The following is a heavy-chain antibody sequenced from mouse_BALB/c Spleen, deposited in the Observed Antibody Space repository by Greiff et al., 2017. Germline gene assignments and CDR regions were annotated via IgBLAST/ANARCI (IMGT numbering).Heavy chain of an antibody. CDR2: IYPVSGET. D-gene: IGHD2-13*01. J-gene: IGHJ4*01. CDR1: GYTFTDHI. CDR3: GRGGEAHAMDY. Sequence: QVHVKQSGAELASPGASVTLSCKASGYTFTDHIMNWVKKRPGQGLEWIGRIYPVSGETNYNQKFMGKATFSVDRSSSTVYMVLNSLTSEDPAVYYCGRGGEAHAMDYWGQGTSVTVSS. V-gene: IGHV1-11*01.